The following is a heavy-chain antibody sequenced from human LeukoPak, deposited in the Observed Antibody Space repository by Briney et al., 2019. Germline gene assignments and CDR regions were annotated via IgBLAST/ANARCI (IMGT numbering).Heavy chain of an antibody. J-gene: IGHJ4*02. V-gene: IGHV3-53*01. CDR1: GFSIISTY. D-gene: IGHD1-14*01. CDR2: IYSGGST. Sequence: PGGSLRLSCAASGFSIISTYLSWVRQAPGKGLEWASVIYSGGSTYYADSVKGRFTISRDNSKNTVYLQMNSLRAEDTAIYYCAKRPARPKPFDCWGQGTLVTVSS. CDR3: AKRPARPKPFDC.